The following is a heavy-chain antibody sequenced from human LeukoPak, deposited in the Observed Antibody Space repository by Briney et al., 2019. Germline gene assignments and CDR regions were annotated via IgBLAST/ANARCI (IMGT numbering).Heavy chain of an antibody. Sequence: GGSLRLSCAASGFTFSSYVMNWVRQAPGKGLEWVSAISGSGGSTYYADSVKGRFTISRDNSKNTLYLQMNSLGAEDTAVYYCAKDRAHSGSYYHFDYWGQGTLVTVSS. D-gene: IGHD1-26*01. CDR1: GFTFSSYV. CDR3: AKDRAHSGSYYHFDY. J-gene: IGHJ4*02. V-gene: IGHV3-23*01. CDR2: ISGSGGST.